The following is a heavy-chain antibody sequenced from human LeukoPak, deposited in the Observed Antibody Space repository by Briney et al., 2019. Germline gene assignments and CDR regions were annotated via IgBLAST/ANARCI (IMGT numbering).Heavy chain of an antibody. CDR1: GFTFSSYA. D-gene: IGHD2-21*01. V-gene: IGHV3-23*01. CDR3: AKDGLLWWISDP. J-gene: IGHJ5*02. Sequence: PGGSLRLSCAASGFTFSSYATSWVRQAPGKGLEWVSAISGSGGSTYYADSVKGRFTISRDNSKNTLYLQMNSLRAEDTAVYCCAKDGLLWWISDPWGQGTLVTVSS. CDR2: ISGSGGST.